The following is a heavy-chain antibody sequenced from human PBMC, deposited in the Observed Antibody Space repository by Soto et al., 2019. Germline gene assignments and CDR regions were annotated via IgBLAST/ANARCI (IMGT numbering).Heavy chain of an antibody. CDR2: ISGSGGST. CDR3: AKGKRVQLWLPSYYYGMDV. J-gene: IGHJ6*02. V-gene: IGHV3-23*01. D-gene: IGHD5-18*01. Sequence: EVQLLESGGGLVQPGGSLRLSCAASGFTFSSYAMSWVRQAPGKGLEWVSAISGSGGSTYYADSVKGRFTISRDNSKNTLYLQMNSLRAEDTAVNYCAKGKRVQLWLPSYYYGMDVWGQGTTVTVSS. CDR1: GFTFSSYA.